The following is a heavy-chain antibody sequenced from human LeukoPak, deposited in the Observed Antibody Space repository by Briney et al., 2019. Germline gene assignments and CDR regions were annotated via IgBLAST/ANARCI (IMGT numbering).Heavy chain of an antibody. J-gene: IGHJ4*02. D-gene: IGHD1-1*01. Sequence: GGSLRLSRAASGFTFSGYAMNWVRQAPGKGLDSVSSITGSGGATHYADSVKGRFTISRDNSKNTLYLQMNSLRAEDTAVYYCAAGRAWTSDYWGQGTLVTVSS. CDR2: ITGSGGAT. CDR3: AAGRAWTSDY. V-gene: IGHV3-23*01. CDR1: GFTFSGYA.